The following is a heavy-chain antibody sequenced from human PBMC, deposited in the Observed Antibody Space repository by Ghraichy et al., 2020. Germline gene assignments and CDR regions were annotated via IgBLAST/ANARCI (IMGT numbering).Heavy chain of an antibody. D-gene: IGHD1-26*01. CDR1: GAFISTDSHY. CDR2: VHYSGST. V-gene: IGHV4-39*01. CDR3: ARHRPAGTYPPGSF. Sequence: SKTLSLTCTVSGAFISTDSHYWGWIRQPPGKGLEWVGSVHYSGSTFFNPSLKSRVTISLDTSKNQFSLEVGSVTAADTAVYYCARHRPAGTYPPGSFWGQGTLVTVSS. J-gene: IGHJ4*02.